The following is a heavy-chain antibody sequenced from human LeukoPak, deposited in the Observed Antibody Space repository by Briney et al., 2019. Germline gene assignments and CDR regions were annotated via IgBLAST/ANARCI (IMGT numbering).Heavy chain of an antibody. V-gene: IGHV4-34*01. D-gene: IGHD6-19*01. J-gene: IGHJ4*02. CDR1: GGSISSYY. Sequence: PSETLSLTCTVSGGSISSYYWSWIRQPPGKGLEWIGEINHSGSTNYNPSLKSRVTISVDTSKNQFSLKLSSVTAADTAVYYCARGRRGGWFDYWGQGTLVTVSS. CDR3: ARGRRGGWFDY. CDR2: INHSGST.